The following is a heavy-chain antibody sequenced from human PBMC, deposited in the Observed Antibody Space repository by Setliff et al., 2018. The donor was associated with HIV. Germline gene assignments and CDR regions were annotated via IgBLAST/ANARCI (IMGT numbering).Heavy chain of an antibody. J-gene: IGHJ4*02. CDR1: GGSISSGGYF. V-gene: IGHV4-31*03. CDR3: ARDDTNFFDY. Sequence: SETLSLTCTVSGGSISSGGYFWSWIRQLPGKGLEWIGYIYYSGSTFYNPSLKSRVSISVDTAKNQFSLDLRSVTAADTAIYYCARDDTNFFDYWGQGALVTVSS. CDR2: IYYSGST.